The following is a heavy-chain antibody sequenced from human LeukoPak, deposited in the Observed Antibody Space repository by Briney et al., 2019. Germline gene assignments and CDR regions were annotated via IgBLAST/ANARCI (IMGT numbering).Heavy chain of an antibody. Sequence: GGSLRLSCAASKFTFSSYRMHWVRQVPNQGLMWVSRINSDETISEYVDSVNGRFTISRDNAKNTLYLQMNSLRAEDTALYYCARANCGGDCYNFDYWGQGTLVTVSS. CDR2: INSDETIS. D-gene: IGHD2-21*02. J-gene: IGHJ4*02. CDR3: ARANCGGDCYNFDY. CDR1: KFTFSSYR. V-gene: IGHV3-74*01.